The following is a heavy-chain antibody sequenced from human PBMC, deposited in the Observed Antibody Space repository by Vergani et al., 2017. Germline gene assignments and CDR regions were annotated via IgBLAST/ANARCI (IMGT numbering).Heavy chain of an antibody. CDR1: GDSVISTDYH. D-gene: IGHD2-15*01. CDR3: ASKRGACRAAYCHSYDF. J-gene: IGHJ4*02. CDR2: MDYSGST. Sequence: QVQLQESGPGLVKPSETLYLTCTVSGDSVISTDYHWGWIRQPPGKGLEWIGSMDYSGSTSDNPSLESRISISFETPKNQFSLRLTSVTAADMAVYYCASKRGACRAAYCHSYDFWGPGTLVGVSS. V-gene: IGHV4-39*01.